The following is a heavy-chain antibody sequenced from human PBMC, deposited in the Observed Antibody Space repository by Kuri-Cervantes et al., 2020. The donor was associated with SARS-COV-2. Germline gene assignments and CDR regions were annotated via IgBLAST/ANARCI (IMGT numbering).Heavy chain of an antibody. D-gene: IGHD2-2*01. J-gene: IGHJ5*02. CDR1: GGSFSGYY. V-gene: IGHV4-34*01. CDR2: INYSGST. CDR3: ARHEGVPAAFRLNWFDP. Sequence: SQTLSLTCAVYGGSFSGYYWSWIRQPPGKGLEWIGEINYSGSTYYNPPLKSRVTISVDTSKNQFSLKLSSVTAADTAVYYCARHEGVPAAFRLNWFDPWGQGTLVTVSS.